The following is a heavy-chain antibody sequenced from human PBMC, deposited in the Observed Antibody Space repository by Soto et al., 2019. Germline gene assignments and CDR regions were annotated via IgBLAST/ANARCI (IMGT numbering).Heavy chain of an antibody. CDR3: ARSQRGYSYGPLDY. Sequence: GGSLRLSCAASGFTFSSYWMHWVRQAPGKGLVWVSRINSDGSSTSYADSVKGRFTISRDNAKNTLYPQMNSLRAEDTAVYYCARSQRGYSYGPLDYWGQGTLVTVSS. V-gene: IGHV3-74*01. D-gene: IGHD5-18*01. J-gene: IGHJ4*02. CDR1: GFTFSSYW. CDR2: INSDGSST.